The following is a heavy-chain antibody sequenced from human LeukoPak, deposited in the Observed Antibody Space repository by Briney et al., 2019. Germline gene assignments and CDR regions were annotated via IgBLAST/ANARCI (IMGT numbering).Heavy chain of an antibody. CDR3: ARSTRWHPFPED. Sequence: PGGSLRLSCAASGFSFSRYWMSWVRQAPGKGLEWVANIRQDGNEEYYVGSVKGRFTISRDNAKNSLYLQMNSLRVEDTAVYYCARSTRWHPFPEDWGKGTLVIVSS. V-gene: IGHV3-7*01. CDR1: GFSFSRYW. CDR2: IRQDGNEE. J-gene: IGHJ4*02. D-gene: IGHD5-24*01.